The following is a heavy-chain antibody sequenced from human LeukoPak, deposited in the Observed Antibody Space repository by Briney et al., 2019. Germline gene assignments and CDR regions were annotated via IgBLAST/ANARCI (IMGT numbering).Heavy chain of an antibody. V-gene: IGHV1-2*02. CDR2: IDPSSGGT. J-gene: IGHJ4*02. CDR3: ATPPGSDGYNRYDY. CDR1: GFTFTGYY. D-gene: IGHD2-21*01. Sequence: SVKVSCKASGFTFTGYYIHWVRQAPGQGLEWMGWIDPSSGGTNYAQNLQGRVTMTRDTSISTAYMELSRLRFDDTAVYYCATPPGSDGYNRYDYWGQGTLVTVSS.